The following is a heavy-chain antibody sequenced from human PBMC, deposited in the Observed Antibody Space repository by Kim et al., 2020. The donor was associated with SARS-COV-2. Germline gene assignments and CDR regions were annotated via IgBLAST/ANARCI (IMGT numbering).Heavy chain of an antibody. V-gene: IGHV4-39*01. CDR3: ARHTYYYDSENWFDP. CDR2: IYYSGST. J-gene: IGHJ5*02. CDR1: GGSISSSSYY. Sequence: SETLSLTCTVSGGSISSSSYYWGWTRQPPGKGLEWIGSIYYSGSTYYNPSLKSRVTISVDTSKNQFSLKLSSVTAADTAVYYCARHTYYYDSENWFDPWGQGTLVTVSS. D-gene: IGHD3-22*01.